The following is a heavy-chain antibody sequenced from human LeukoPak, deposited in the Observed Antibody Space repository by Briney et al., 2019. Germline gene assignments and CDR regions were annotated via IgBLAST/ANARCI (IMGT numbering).Heavy chain of an antibody. Sequence: GGSLRLSCAASGFTFSNYDMHWVRQPTGKGLEWVSAINTAGDTYYSGSVKGRFTISRDNSKNTVYLQMNSLRAEDTAVYYCAKGDSGSYAVDYWGQGTLVTVSS. CDR1: GFTFSNYD. J-gene: IGHJ4*02. V-gene: IGHV3-13*01. CDR2: INTAGDT. CDR3: AKGDSGSYAVDY. D-gene: IGHD1-26*01.